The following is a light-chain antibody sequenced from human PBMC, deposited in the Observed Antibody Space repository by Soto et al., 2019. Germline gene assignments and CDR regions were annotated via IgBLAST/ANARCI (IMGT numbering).Light chain of an antibody. V-gene: IGLV1-44*01. J-gene: IGLJ1*01. CDR1: PSNIGSNP. Sequence: QSVLTQPPSASGTPGQRVTISCSGSPSNIGSNPVTWCQHLPGSAPRVLIYVNTERPSGVPDRFSGSKSGTSASLAINGLQSEDDADYYCATWDDSLNGYVFGTGTKVTVL. CDR2: VNT. CDR3: ATWDDSLNGYV.